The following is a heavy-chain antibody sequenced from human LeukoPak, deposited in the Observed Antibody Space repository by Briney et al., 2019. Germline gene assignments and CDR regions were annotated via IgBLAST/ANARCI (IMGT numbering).Heavy chain of an antibody. CDR1: GGSISSSNW. D-gene: IGHD5-12*01. CDR2: IYHSGST. CDR3: AREQATNYYYYYYMDV. J-gene: IGHJ6*03. Sequence: PSETLSLTCAVSGGSISSSNWWSWVRQPPGKGLEWIGEIYHSGSTNYNPSLKSRVTISVDKSKNQFSLKLSSVTAADTAVYYCAREQATNYYYYYYMDVWGKGTTVTVSS. V-gene: IGHV4-4*02.